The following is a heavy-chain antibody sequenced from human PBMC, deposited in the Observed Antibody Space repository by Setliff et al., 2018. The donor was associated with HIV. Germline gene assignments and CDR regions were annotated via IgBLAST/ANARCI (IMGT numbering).Heavy chain of an antibody. CDR2: INSYGSST. CDR3: AKDPRAAVATICDY. Sequence: GGSLRLSCAASGFTFSSYEMNWVRQAPGKGLEWVSYINSYGSSTYYADSVKGRFTLSRDNFRNTLYLQMNSLRAEDTAVYYCAKDPRAAVATICDYWGQGTLVTVSS. CDR1: GFTFSSYE. D-gene: IGHD5-12*01. V-gene: IGHV3-23*01. J-gene: IGHJ4*02.